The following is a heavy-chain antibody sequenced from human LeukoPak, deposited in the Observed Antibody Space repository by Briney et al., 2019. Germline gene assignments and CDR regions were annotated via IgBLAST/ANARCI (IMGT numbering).Heavy chain of an antibody. CDR3: AKISSSAESNFDY. CDR2: IWPDGSKK. D-gene: IGHD6-25*01. V-gene: IGHV3-33*06. CDR1: GFPLSPDA. J-gene: IGHJ4*02. Sequence: GRSLRLSCAASGFPLSPDAMHWVRQAPGKGLEWVAFIWPDGSKKYYADSVKGRFAISRENSKNTVYLQMNDLRPEDTALYFCAKISSSAESNFDYWGQGTLLTVSS.